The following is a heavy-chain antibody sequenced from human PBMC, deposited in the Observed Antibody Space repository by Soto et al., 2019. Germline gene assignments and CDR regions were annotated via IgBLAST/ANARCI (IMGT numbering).Heavy chain of an antibody. J-gene: IGHJ5*02. V-gene: IGHV1-18*01. D-gene: IGHD5-12*01. CDR2: ISAYNGNT. CDR1: GYTFTSYC. CDR3: ARKWPLNWFDP. Sequence: ASVKVSCKASGYTFTSYCISWVRQSPVQGLEWMGWISAYNGNTNYAQKLQGRVTMTTDTSTSTAYMELRSLRSDDTAVYYCARKWPLNWFDPWGQGTLVTVSS.